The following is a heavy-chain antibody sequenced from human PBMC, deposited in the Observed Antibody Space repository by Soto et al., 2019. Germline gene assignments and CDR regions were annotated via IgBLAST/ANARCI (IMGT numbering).Heavy chain of an antibody. CDR3: ARLTSGWYSY. J-gene: IGHJ4*02. CDR1: GGNISAYY. Sequence: SETLSLTSTVSGGNISAYYWSWIRQPPGKGLEWIGYIHHSGSTNYNPSLRSRVTISVDTSKNQFSLNLSSVTAEDTAVYYCARLTSGWYSYWGPGTLVTVSS. D-gene: IGHD6-19*01. V-gene: IGHV4-59*08. CDR2: IHHSGST.